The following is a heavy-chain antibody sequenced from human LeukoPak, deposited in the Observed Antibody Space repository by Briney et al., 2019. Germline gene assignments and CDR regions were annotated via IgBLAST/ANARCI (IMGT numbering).Heavy chain of an antibody. D-gene: IGHD2-8*01. CDR1: GFTFSSYG. V-gene: IGHV3-33*01. CDR2: IWYDGSNK. Sequence: PGRSLRLSCEASGFTFSSYGMHWVRQAPGKGLEWVAVIWYDGSNKYYADSVKGRFTISRDNSKNTLYLQMNSLRAEDTAVYYCARYGVGMDVWGKGTTVTVSS. CDR3: ARYGVGMDV. J-gene: IGHJ6*04.